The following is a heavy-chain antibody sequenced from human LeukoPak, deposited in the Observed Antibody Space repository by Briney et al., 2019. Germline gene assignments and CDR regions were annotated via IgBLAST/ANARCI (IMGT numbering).Heavy chain of an antibody. CDR2: IWYDGSNE. CDR1: GFTLTSYA. J-gene: IGHJ4*02. D-gene: IGHD3-16*01. V-gene: IGHV3-33*01. CDR3: ARDPGLRLDY. Sequence: GRSLRLSCAASGFTLTSYAMHWVRQAPGTGLEWVAVIWYDGSNEYYSDSVKGRFAISRDISKNTLYLQMNSLRAEDTAVYFCARDPGLRLDYWGQGTLVTVSS.